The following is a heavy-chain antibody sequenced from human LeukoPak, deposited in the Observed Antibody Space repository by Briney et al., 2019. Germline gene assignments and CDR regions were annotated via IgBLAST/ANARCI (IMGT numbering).Heavy chain of an antibody. CDR2: INHSGST. V-gene: IGHV4-34*01. D-gene: IGHD6-6*01. Sequence: SETLSLTCAVYGGSFSGYYWSWIRQPPGKGLEWIGEINHSGSTNYNPSLKSRVTTSVDTSKNQFSLKLSSVTAADTAVYYCARGRGYSSSRYFDYWGQGTLVTVSS. CDR1: GGSFSGYY. CDR3: ARGRGYSSSRYFDY. J-gene: IGHJ4*02.